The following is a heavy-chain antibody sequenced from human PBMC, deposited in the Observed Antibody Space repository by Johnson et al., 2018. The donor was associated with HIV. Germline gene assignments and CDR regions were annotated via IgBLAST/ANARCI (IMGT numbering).Heavy chain of an antibody. V-gene: IGHV3-13*01. CDR1: GFTFSNYD. CDR3: AKEFRLGYPPQIDAFDI. CDR2: IGTAGDT. J-gene: IGHJ3*02. D-gene: IGHD3-9*01. Sequence: VQLVESGGGLVQPGGSLRLSCAASGFTFSNYDMHWVRQATGKGLEWVSAIGTAGDTYYPGSVKGRFTISRENAKNSLYLQMNSLRAGDTAVYYCAKEFRLGYPPQIDAFDIWGQGTMVTVSS.